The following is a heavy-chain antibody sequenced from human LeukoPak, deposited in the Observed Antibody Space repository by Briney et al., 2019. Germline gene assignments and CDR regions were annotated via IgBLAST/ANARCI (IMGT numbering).Heavy chain of an antibody. V-gene: IGHV3-30-3*01. CDR2: ISYDGSNK. Sequence: GGSLRLSCAASGFTFSSYWMHWVRQAPGKGLEWVAVISYDGSNKYYADSVKGRFTISRDNSKNTLYLQMNSLRAEDTAVYYCASPPAHSGSYWGSFDYWGQGTLVTVSS. J-gene: IGHJ4*02. CDR1: GFTFSSYW. D-gene: IGHD1-26*01. CDR3: ASPPAHSGSYWGSFDY.